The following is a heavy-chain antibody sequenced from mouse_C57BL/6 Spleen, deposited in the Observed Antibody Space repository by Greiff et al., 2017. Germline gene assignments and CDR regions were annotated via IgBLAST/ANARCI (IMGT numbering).Heavy chain of an antibody. J-gene: IGHJ1*03. CDR3: ARQGTVVATDWYFDV. CDR1: GFTFSDYG. Sequence: VKLMESGGGLVQPGGSLKLSCAASGFTFSDYGMAWVRQAPRKGPEWVAFISNLAYSIYYADTVTGRFTISRENAKNTLYLEMSSLRSEDTAMYYCARQGTVVATDWYFDVWGTGTTVTVSS. D-gene: IGHD1-1*01. V-gene: IGHV5-15*01. CDR2: ISNLAYSI.